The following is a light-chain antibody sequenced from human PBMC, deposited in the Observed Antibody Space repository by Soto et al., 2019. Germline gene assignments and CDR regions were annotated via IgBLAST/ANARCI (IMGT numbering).Light chain of an antibody. CDR1: QSVGSY. CDR2: DAS. V-gene: IGKV3-11*01. J-gene: IGKJ3*01. CDR3: QQRGHWPSFT. Sequence: ESVLTQSPATLSLSPGERVSLSCRASQSVGSYFAWYQQKPGQPPRLLIYDASKRAPGIPARFSGSGSGTDFTLTISSLEPEDFAVYYCQQRGHWPSFTFGPGTTVDV.